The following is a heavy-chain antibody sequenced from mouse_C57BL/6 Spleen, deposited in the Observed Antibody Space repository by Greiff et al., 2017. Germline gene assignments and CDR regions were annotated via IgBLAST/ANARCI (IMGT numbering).Heavy chain of an antibody. CDR3: ARDGGYYVYFDY. D-gene: IGHD2-3*01. CDR2: ISYDGSN. J-gene: IGHJ2*01. Sequence: EVQLVESGPGLVKPSQSLSLTCSVTGYSITSGYYWNWIRQFPGNKLEWMGYISYDGSNNYNPSLKNRISITRDTSKNQFFLKLNSVTTEDTATYYCARDGGYYVYFDYWGQGTTLTVSS. V-gene: IGHV3-6*01. CDR1: GYSITSGYY.